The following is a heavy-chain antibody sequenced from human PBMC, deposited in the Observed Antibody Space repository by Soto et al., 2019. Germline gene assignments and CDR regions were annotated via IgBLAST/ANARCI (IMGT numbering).Heavy chain of an antibody. J-gene: IGHJ4*02. Sequence: SETLSLTCTVSGGSITTGGYYWSWIRQLPGKGLEWIGHKYYSESTYYNPSLKSRVSISLDTSKNQFSLKLSFVTAADTAMYYCARTKCSGGSCYSWSLDYWGQGTPVTVSS. D-gene: IGHD2-15*01. CDR3: ARTKCSGGSCYSWSLDY. CDR1: GGSITTGGYY. V-gene: IGHV4-31*03. CDR2: KYYSEST.